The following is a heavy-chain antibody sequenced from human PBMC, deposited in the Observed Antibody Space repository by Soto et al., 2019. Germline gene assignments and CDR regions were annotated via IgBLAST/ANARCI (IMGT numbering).Heavy chain of an antibody. CDR1: GFTFSTYT. V-gene: IGHV3-23*01. CDR2: ISGSGASP. Sequence: EVQLLESGGGLVQPGGSLRLSGAASGFTFSTYTMSWVRRAPGKGLEWVSAISGSGASPSYADSVQGRFTISRDNPKRTLYLQMNNLRAEDTAVYYCAKVRCSTTNCYVPDYWGQGTLVTVSS. CDR3: AKVRCSTTNCYVPDY. J-gene: IGHJ4*02. D-gene: IGHD2-2*01.